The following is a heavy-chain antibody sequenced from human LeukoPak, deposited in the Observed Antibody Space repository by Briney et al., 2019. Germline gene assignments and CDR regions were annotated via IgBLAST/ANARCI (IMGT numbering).Heavy chain of an antibody. CDR3: ARSYYDSSVETPHFDY. CDR1: GYTFTSYG. V-gene: IGHV1-18*01. J-gene: IGHJ4*02. CDR2: ISAYNGNT. D-gene: IGHD3-22*01. Sequence: ASVKVSCKASGYTFTSYGISSVRQAPGQGLEWMGWISAYNGNTNYAQKLQGRVTMTTDTSTGTAYMELRSLRSDDTAVYYCARSYYDSSVETPHFDYWGQGTLVTVSS.